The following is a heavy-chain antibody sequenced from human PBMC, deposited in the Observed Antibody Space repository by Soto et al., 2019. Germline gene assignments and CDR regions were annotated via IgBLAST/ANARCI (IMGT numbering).Heavy chain of an antibody. Sequence: SQTLSLTCAISGDSVSSNSAAWNWIRHSPSRGLEWLGRTYYRSRWSFDYALSVKSRITVNPDTSKNQFSLQLNSVTPEDTAVYYCASGTWSAGLDSWGQGTLVTVSS. CDR2: TYYRSRWSF. J-gene: IGHJ4*02. V-gene: IGHV6-1*01. CDR3: ASGTWSAGLDS. CDR1: GDSVSSNSAA.